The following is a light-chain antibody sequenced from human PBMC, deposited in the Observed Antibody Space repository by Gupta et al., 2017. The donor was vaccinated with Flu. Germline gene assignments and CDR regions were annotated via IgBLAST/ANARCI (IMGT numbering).Light chain of an antibody. CDR3: AAWESSLNALV. CDR2: RNN. V-gene: IGLV10-54*04. Sequence: CTANTNRSSNKGTDTVQRHQCPPPTTPYLRNNNGRVGTSGISDRFSASKSGNSASLTITGLQPEDEADYYCAAWESSLNALVFGGGTKLTVL. J-gene: IGLJ2*01. CDR1: TNRSSNKG.